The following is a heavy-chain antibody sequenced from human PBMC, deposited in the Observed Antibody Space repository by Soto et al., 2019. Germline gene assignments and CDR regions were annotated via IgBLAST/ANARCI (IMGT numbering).Heavy chain of an antibody. CDR2: LYYSGST. Sequence: QVQLQESGPGLVKPSQTLSLTCTVSGGSISSGDYYWSWIRQPPGKGLEWIGYLYYSGSTYYNPSLKSRVTISVDTAKNQFSLKLSSVTAADTAVYYCARDRRGYCTNGVCYGGRVDYWGQGTLVTVSS. CDR1: GGSISSGDYY. V-gene: IGHV4-30-4*01. J-gene: IGHJ4*02. D-gene: IGHD2-8*01. CDR3: ARDRRGYCTNGVCYGGRVDY.